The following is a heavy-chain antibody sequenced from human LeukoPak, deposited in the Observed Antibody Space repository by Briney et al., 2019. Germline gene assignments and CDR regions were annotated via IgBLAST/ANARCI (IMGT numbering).Heavy chain of an antibody. CDR1: GYTFTVYY. CDR3: ARDLMTTPTWDFDY. V-gene: IGHV1-2*02. CDR2: INPNSGAT. Sequence: ASVKVSCTGSGYTFTVYYMHWVRQAPGQGLEWMAWINPNSGATNYAQKFQGRVTVTRDTSISTAYMELISLESDDTAVYYCARDLMTTPTWDFDYWGQGTLVSVSS. D-gene: IGHD3-16*01. J-gene: IGHJ4*02.